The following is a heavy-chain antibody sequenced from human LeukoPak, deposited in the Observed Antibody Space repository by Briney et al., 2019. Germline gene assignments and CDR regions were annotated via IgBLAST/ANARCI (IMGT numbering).Heavy chain of an antibody. CDR2: INYNGGPT. CDR3: ARVGPATAFDY. CDR1: GFTLSSFS. J-gene: IGHJ4*02. V-gene: IGHV3-64*02. Sequence: PGGSLRLSCAASGFTLSSFSMHRVRQSPGRGLEYVSAINYNGGPTYYADSVKGRFTISRDNSKNTLYLQMASLRDEDMGVYYCARVGPATAFDYWGQGTQVTVSS.